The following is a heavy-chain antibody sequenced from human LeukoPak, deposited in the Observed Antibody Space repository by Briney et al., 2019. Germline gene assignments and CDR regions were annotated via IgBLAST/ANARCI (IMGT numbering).Heavy chain of an antibody. CDR2: IYSGGDT. Sequence: GGSLRLSCAASGFTVSSNYMSWVRQAPGKGLEWVSLIYSGGDTYYADSVKGRFTISRDNSENTLYLQMNRLRAEDTAVYYCAGTLYSGYGLGSLGAFDIWGQGTMVTVSS. V-gene: IGHV3-53*01. D-gene: IGHD5-12*01. CDR1: GFTVSSNY. J-gene: IGHJ3*02. CDR3: AGTLYSGYGLGSLGAFDI.